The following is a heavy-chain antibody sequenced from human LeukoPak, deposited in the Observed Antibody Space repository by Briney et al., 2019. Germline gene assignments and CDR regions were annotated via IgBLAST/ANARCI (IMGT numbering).Heavy chain of an antibody. D-gene: IGHD2-21*02. Sequence: GGSLRLSCAASGFTFSSYGMHWVRQAPGKGLEWVAVISYDGSNKYYAGSVKSRFTISRDNSKNTLYLQKNSLRAEDTAVYYCTKAYCGGDCYRRNYYYYGIDVWGQGTTVTVSS. CDR2: ISYDGSNK. J-gene: IGHJ6*02. CDR3: TKAYCGGDCYRRNYYYYGIDV. CDR1: GFTFSSYG. V-gene: IGHV3-30*18.